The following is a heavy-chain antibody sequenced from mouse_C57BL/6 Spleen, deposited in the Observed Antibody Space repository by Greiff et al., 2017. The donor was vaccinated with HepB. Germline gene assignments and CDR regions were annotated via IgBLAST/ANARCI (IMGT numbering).Heavy chain of an antibody. V-gene: IGHV5-9-1*02. CDR3: TRDTYDYDGAWFAY. CDR2: ISSGGDYI. CDR1: GFTFSSYA. J-gene: IGHJ3*01. D-gene: IGHD2-4*01. Sequence: EVKLEESGEGLVKPGGSLKLSCAASGFTFSSYAMSWVRQTPEKRLEWVAYISSGGDYIYYADTVKGRFTISRDNARNTLYLQMSSLKSEDTAMYYCTRDTYDYDGAWFAYWGQGTLVTVSA.